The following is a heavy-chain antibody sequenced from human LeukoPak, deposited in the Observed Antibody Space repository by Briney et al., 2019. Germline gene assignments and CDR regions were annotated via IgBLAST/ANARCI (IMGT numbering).Heavy chain of an antibody. CDR1: GFTFSSYA. CDR2: ISGSGGTT. Sequence: PGRSLRLSCAASGFTFSSYAMTWVRQAPGKGLGWVSVISGSGGTTFYADSVKGRFTISRDNSKNTLYLQMTSLRAEDTAVYYCAKDLYDTSGYYYGRNDAFDIWGQGTMVTVSS. CDR3: AKDLYDTSGYYYGRNDAFDI. D-gene: IGHD3-22*01. J-gene: IGHJ3*02. V-gene: IGHV3-23*01.